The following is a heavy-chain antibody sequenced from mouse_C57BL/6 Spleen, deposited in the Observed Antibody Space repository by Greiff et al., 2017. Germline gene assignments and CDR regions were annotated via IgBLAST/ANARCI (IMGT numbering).Heavy chain of an antibody. D-gene: IGHD1-1*01. Sequence: VQLQQSGAELVRPGASVKLSCTASGFNIKDDYMHWVKQRPEQGLEWIGWIDPENGDTEYASKFQGKATITADTSSNTAYLQLSSLTSEDTAVYYCTRSYGSSHFDYWGQGTTLTVSS. J-gene: IGHJ2*01. CDR3: TRSYGSSHFDY. CDR1: GFNIKDDY. V-gene: IGHV14-4*01. CDR2: IDPENGDT.